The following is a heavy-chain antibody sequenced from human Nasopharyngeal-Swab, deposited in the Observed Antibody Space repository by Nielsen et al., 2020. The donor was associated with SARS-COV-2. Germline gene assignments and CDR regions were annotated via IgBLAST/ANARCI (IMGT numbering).Heavy chain of an antibody. CDR3: ARDVIPAYGSGTYHDY. J-gene: IGHJ4*02. CDR1: GYVFTSYY. CDR2: INTQSGGT. D-gene: IGHD3-10*01. Sequence: ASVKVSCKASGYVFTSYYMHWVRQAPGQGLEWMGRINTQSGGTDYAQKLQGRVTMTRDTSISTAYMELSSLISDDTAVYYCARDVIPAYGSGTYHDYWGQGTLVTVSS. V-gene: IGHV1-2*06.